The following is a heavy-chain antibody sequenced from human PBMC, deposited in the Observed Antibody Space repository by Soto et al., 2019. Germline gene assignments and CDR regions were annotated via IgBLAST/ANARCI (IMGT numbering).Heavy chain of an antibody. V-gene: IGHV1-18*01. CDR1: GYTFTSYG. J-gene: IGHJ6*02. D-gene: IGHD3-16*02. Sequence: QVQLVQSGAEVKKPGASVKVSCKASGYTFTSYGISWVRQAPGQGLEWMGWISAYNGNTNYAQKLQGRVTMTTDTXXSXAXXELRSLRSDDKAVYYCARDLVITFGGVIVPFGMDVWGQGTTVTVSS. CDR3: ARDLVITFGGVIVPFGMDV. CDR2: ISAYNGNT.